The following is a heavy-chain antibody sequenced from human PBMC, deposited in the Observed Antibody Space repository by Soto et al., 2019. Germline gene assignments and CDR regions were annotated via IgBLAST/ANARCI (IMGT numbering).Heavy chain of an antibody. D-gene: IGHD2-15*01. CDR1: GYTFTSYA. Sequence: ASVKVSCKPSGYTFTSYAMNWVRQAPGQRLEWMGWINAGNGNTKYSQKFQGRVTITRDTSASTAYMELSSLRSEDTAVYYCARSVAPYYFDYWGQGTLVTVSS. CDR2: INAGNGNT. CDR3: ARSVAPYYFDY. V-gene: IGHV1-3*01. J-gene: IGHJ4*02.